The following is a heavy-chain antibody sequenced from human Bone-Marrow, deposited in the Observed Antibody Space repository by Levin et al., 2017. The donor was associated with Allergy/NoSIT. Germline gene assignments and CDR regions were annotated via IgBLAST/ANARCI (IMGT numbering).Heavy chain of an antibody. V-gene: IGHV4-31*03. Sequence: LRLSCTVSGGSISSGGYYWSWIRQHPGKGLEWIGYIYYSGSTYYNPSLKSRVTISVDTSKNQFSLKLSSVTAADTAVYYCARGDYDSSGYYFPFDYWGQGTLVTVSS. D-gene: IGHD3-22*01. CDR2: IYYSGST. CDR1: GGSISSGGYY. CDR3: ARGDYDSSGYYFPFDY. J-gene: IGHJ4*02.